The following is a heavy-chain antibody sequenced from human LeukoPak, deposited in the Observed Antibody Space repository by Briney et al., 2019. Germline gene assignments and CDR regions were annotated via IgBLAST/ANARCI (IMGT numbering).Heavy chain of an antibody. J-gene: IGHJ4*02. Sequence: SETLSLTCTDSGGSISSSSYYWGWIRQPPGKGLEWIGSIYYSGSTYYNPSLKSRVTISVDTSKNQFSLKLSSVTAADTAVYYCARLVLGNFDYWGQGTLVTVSS. D-gene: IGHD7-27*01. CDR2: IYYSGST. V-gene: IGHV4-39*01. CDR3: ARLVLGNFDY. CDR1: GGSISSSSYY.